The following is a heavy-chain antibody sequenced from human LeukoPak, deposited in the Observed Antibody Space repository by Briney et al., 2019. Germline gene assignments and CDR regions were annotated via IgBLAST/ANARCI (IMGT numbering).Heavy chain of an antibody. CDR1: GDSISRSTYY. V-gene: IGHV4-39*07. CDR3: ARERGNLRGDAFDI. D-gene: IGHD1-26*01. CDR2: IYYSGST. Sequence: SETLALTCTVSGDSISRSTYYWGWIRQPPGKGLEWIGSIYYSGSTYYSPSLKSRVTISVDTSKNQFSLKLTSVTAADTAVYYCARERGNLRGDAFDIWGQGTMVTVSS. J-gene: IGHJ3*02.